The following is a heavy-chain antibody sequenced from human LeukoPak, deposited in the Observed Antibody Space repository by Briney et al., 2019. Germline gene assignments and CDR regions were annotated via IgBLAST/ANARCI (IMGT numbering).Heavy chain of an antibody. Sequence: GGSLRLSCAASGFTVSSNYMSWVRQAPGKGLEWVSVMYTLGNTNYADSVRGRFTISRDNSKNTLYLQMNSLRAEDTAVYYCAGYGGSYPYYMDVWSKGTTVTISS. CDR1: GFTVSSNY. J-gene: IGHJ6*03. CDR2: MYTLGNT. V-gene: IGHV3-66*01. D-gene: IGHD1-26*01. CDR3: AGYGGSYPYYMDV.